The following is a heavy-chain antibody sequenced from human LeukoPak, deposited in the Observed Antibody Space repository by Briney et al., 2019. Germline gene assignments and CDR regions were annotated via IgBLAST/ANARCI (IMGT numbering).Heavy chain of an antibody. CDR2: IRYDGSNK. J-gene: IGHJ4*02. CDR1: GFTFSSYG. CDR3: AKEIVSYCGSTSCHTHFDY. V-gene: IGHV3-30*02. D-gene: IGHD2-2*02. Sequence: PGGSLRLSCAASGFTFSSYGMHWVRQAPGEGLEWVAFIRYDGSNKYYADSVKGRFTISRDNSKNTLYLQMNSLRAEDTAVYYCAKEIVSYCGSTSCHTHFDYWGQGTLVTVSS.